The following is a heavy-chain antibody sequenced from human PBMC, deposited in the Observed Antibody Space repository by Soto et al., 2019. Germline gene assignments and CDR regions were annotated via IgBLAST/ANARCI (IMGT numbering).Heavy chain of an antibody. V-gene: IGHV4-39*01. Sequence: KPSETLSLTCTVSGGSISSSSYYWGWIRQPPGKGLEWIGSIYYSGSTYYNPSLKSRVTISVDTSKNQFSLKLSSVTAADTAVYYCARSYSSSSWFFNWFDPWGQGTLVTVSS. J-gene: IGHJ5*02. CDR1: GGSISSSSYY. CDR3: ARSYSSSSWFFNWFDP. CDR2: IYYSGST. D-gene: IGHD6-13*01.